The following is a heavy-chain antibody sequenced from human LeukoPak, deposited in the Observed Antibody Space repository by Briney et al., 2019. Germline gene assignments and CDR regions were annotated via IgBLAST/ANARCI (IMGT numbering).Heavy chain of an antibody. J-gene: IGHJ4*02. CDR3: ARDPEYYYDSSGSDC. Sequence: GASVKVSCKASGYTFTGYYMHWVRQAPGQGLEWMGWINPNSGGTNYAQKFQGRVTMTRDTSISTAYMELSRLRSDDTAVYYCARDPEYYYDSSGSDCWGQGTLVTVSS. CDR2: INPNSGGT. D-gene: IGHD3-22*01. V-gene: IGHV1-2*02. CDR1: GYTFTGYY.